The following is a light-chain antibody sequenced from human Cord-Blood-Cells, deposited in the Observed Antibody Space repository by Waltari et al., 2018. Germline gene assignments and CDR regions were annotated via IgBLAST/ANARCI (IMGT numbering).Light chain of an antibody. CDR3: SSYTSSSTWV. Sequence: QSALTQPASVSGSPGQSITIPGPGTSSDVGGYNYISWYQQHPGKAPKLMIYDVSNRPSGVSNRFSGSKSGNTASLTISGLQAEDEADYYCSSYTSSSTWVFGGGTKLTVL. CDR2: DVS. J-gene: IGLJ3*02. CDR1: SSDVGGYNY. V-gene: IGLV2-14*01.